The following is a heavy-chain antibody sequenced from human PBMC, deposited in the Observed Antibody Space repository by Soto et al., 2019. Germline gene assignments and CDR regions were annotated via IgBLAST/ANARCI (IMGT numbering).Heavy chain of an antibody. CDR2: INQSGST. V-gene: IGHV4-61*01. D-gene: IGHD6-6*01. CDR1: GGSVSIGSYY. Sequence: ASEPLALTCTVSGGSVSIGSYYWSWIRQPPGNGLEWIWEINQSGSTNYNPSLKSRVTISVDTSKNQFSLKLSSVTAADTAVYYCARRTQPAARPFSPWFDPWGQGTLVTVPQ. CDR3: ARRTQPAARPFSPWFDP. J-gene: IGHJ5*02.